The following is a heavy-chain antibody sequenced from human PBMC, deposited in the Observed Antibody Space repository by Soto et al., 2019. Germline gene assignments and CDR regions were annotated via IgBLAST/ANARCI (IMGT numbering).Heavy chain of an antibody. CDR2: IYYSGST. Sequence: QLQLQESGPGLMEPSETLSLTCTVSGGSFSSSSLYWGWIRQPPGKGLEWIGSIYYSGSTYYNPSFGTXXTXSXXTSRSHFSLELTSVTVADSAVYYCAKGGDYSPPDIWGQGTTVTVSS. J-gene: IGHJ6*02. CDR1: GGSFSSSSLY. CDR3: AKGGDYSPPDI. D-gene: IGHD2-15*01. V-gene: IGHV4-39*02.